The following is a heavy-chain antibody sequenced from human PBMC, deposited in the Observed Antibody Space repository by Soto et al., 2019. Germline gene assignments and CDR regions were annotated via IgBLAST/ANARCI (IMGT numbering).Heavy chain of an antibody. V-gene: IGHV4-39*01. Sequence: QLQLQESGPGLVKPSETLSLTCTVSGGSISSSSYYWGWIRQPPGKGLERIGSIYYSGSTYYNPSLKSRVTISVDTSKTQFSLKLSSVTAADTAVYYCARRQSSSWYGLWGQGTLVTVSS. J-gene: IGHJ4*02. D-gene: IGHD6-13*01. CDR3: ARRQSSSWYGL. CDR2: IYYSGST. CDR1: GGSISSSSYY.